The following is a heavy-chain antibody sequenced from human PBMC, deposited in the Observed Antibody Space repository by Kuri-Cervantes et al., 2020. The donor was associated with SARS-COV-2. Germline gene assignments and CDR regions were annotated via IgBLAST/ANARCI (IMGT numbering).Heavy chain of an antibody. CDR1: GGSFSGYY. Sequence: SETLSLTCAVYGGSFSGYYWSWIRHPPGKWLEWIGEINHSGSTNYNPSLKSRVTISVDTSKTQFPLKLSSVTAADTAVYYCASGRREIVVVPTDMGMDVWGKGTTVTVSS. D-gene: IGHD2-2*01. J-gene: IGHJ6*03. CDR3: ASGRREIVVVPTDMGMDV. V-gene: IGHV4-34*01. CDR2: INHSGST.